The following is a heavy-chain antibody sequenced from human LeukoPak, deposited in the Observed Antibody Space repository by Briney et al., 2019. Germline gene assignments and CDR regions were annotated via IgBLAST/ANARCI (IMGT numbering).Heavy chain of an antibody. Sequence: PSETLSLTCAVSGGPISSSNWWSWVRQPPGKGLEWIGEIYHSGSTNYNPSLKSRVTISVDKSKNQFSLKLSSVTAADTAVYYCARAVTGADAFDIWGQGTMVTVSS. V-gene: IGHV4-4*02. J-gene: IGHJ3*02. CDR2: IYHSGST. CDR3: ARAVTGADAFDI. CDR1: GGPISSSNW. D-gene: IGHD1-1*01.